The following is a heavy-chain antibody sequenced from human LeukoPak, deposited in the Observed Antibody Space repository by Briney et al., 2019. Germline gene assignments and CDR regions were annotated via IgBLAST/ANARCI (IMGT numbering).Heavy chain of an antibody. D-gene: IGHD6-13*01. J-gene: IGHJ4*02. CDR3: VRYSSSGYVGYFDY. V-gene: IGHV3-64D*09. Sequence: GGSLSLSCSASGFTFSSYAMHWVRQAPGEGLEYVSAISSNGGSTYYADSVKGRFTISRDNSKNTLYLQMSSLRAEDTAVYYCVRYSSSGYVGYFDYWGQGTLVTVSS. CDR1: GFTFSSYA. CDR2: ISSNGGST.